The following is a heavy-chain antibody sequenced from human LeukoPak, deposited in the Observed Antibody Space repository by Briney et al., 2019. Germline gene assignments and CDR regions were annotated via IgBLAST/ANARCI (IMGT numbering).Heavy chain of an antibody. J-gene: IGHJ4*02. V-gene: IGHV1-2*02. Sequence: ASVKVSCKASGYTFTSYDINWVRQAPGQGLEWMGWINPNSGGTYYAQKFQGRVTMTSDTSISTAYMELSRLRSDNTAVYYCASGGIYYGAAFDFWGQGTLVTVSS. CDR1: GYTFTSYD. D-gene: IGHD1-26*01. CDR3: ASGGIYYGAAFDF. CDR2: INPNSGGT.